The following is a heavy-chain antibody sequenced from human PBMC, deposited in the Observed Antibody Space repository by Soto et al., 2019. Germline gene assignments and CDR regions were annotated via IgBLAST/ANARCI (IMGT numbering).Heavy chain of an antibody. D-gene: IGHD1-26*01. CDR2: MNPNSGNT. V-gene: IGHV1-8*01. J-gene: IGHJ3*02. CDR1: GYTFTSYD. Sequence: ASVKVSCKASGYTFTSYDINWVRQATGQGLEWMGWMNPNSGNTGYAQKFQGRVTMTRNTSISTAYMELSSLRSEDTAVYYCAREGTGYSGSYNDAFDIWGQGTMVTVSS. CDR3: AREGTGYSGSYNDAFDI.